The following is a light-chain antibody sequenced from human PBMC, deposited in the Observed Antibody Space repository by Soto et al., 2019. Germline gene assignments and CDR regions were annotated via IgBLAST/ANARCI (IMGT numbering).Light chain of an antibody. J-gene: IGKJ1*01. V-gene: IGKV1-39*01. CDR3: QQSYSTPWT. CDR1: QSISSY. Sequence: DIQMTQSPSSLSASLLDRVTITCRASQSISSYLNWYQQKPGKAPKLLIYAASSLQSGVPSRFSGSGSGTDFTLTISSLQPEDFATYYCQQSYSTPWTFGQGTKV. CDR2: AAS.